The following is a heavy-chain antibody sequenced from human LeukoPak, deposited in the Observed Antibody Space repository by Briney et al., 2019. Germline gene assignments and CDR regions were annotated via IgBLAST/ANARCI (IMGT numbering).Heavy chain of an antibody. CDR3: ASGDGYNPFDH. V-gene: IGHV4-59*08. CDR1: GGSISSYY. Sequence: SETLSLTCTVSGGSISSYYWSWIRQPPGEGLEWIGYIYYSGSTSYNSSLKSRVTISIDTSNNQISLKLSSVTAADTAVYYCASGDGYNPFDHWGQGTLVTVSS. D-gene: IGHD5-24*01. CDR2: IYYSGST. J-gene: IGHJ4*02.